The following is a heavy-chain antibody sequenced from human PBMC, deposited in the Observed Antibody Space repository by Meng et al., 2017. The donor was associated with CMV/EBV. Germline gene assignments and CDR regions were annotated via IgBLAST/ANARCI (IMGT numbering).Heavy chain of an antibody. V-gene: IGHV1-2*02. J-gene: IGHJ6*02. D-gene: IGHD5-18*01. CDR1: GYTFTGYY. CDR2: INPNSGGT. CDR3: ARSRIQLWLHHYYYGMDV. Sequence: ASVKVSCKASGYTFTGYYMHWVRQAPGQGLEWMGWINPNSGGTNYAQKFQGRVTMTRDTSNSTAYMELSRLRSDDTAVYYCARSRIQLWLHHYYYGMDVWGQGTTVTVSS.